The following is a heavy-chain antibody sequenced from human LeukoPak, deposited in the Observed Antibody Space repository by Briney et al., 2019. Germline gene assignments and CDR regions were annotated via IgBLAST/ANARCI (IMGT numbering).Heavy chain of an antibody. Sequence: GGSLRLSCAASGFTLSRSAMSWVRQAPGKGLEWVSAISGSGISTYYADSVKGRFTISRDNSKNTLSLQMNSLRVEDTAVYYCAKDRSGSFLWGQGTLVTVSS. CDR2: ISGSGIST. CDR1: GFTLSRSA. D-gene: IGHD1-26*01. J-gene: IGHJ4*02. V-gene: IGHV3-23*01. CDR3: AKDRSGSFL.